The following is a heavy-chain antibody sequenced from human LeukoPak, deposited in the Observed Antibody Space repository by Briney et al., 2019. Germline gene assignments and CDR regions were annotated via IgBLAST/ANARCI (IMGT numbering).Heavy chain of an antibody. V-gene: IGHV3-23*01. CDR3: AKEAISDYYDSSGYYATEYFQH. CDR2: ISGSGDST. Sequence: GASLKLSCAASGFTFSSYAMSWVRQAPGKGLEWVSAISGSGDSTYYADSVKGRFTISRDNSKNTLYLQMNSLRAEDTAVYYCAKEAISDYYDSSGYYATEYFQHWGQGTLVTVSS. CDR1: GFTFSSYA. J-gene: IGHJ1*01. D-gene: IGHD3-22*01.